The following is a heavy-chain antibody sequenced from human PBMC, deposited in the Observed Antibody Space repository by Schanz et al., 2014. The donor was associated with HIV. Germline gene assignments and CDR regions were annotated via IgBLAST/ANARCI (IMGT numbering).Heavy chain of an antibody. V-gene: IGHV4-34*02. Sequence: QVQLQQWGAGLLKPSETLSLTCAVYNESFSGYYWSWIRQPPGQGLEWIGYIYYSGNTYYNPSLKSRVTMSVDTSKNQFSLKLSSVTAADTAVYYCAAAWGYYYDSSGYQGAAFDIWGQGTMVTVSS. CDR3: AAAWGYYYDSSGYQGAAFDI. CDR2: IYYSGNT. J-gene: IGHJ3*02. D-gene: IGHD3-22*01. CDR1: NESFSGYY.